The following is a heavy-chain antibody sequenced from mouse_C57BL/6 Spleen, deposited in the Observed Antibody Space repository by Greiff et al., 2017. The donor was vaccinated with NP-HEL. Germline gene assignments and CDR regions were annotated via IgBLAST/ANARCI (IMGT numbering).Heavy chain of an antibody. Sequence: ESGPGLVKPSQSLSLTCSVTGYSITSGYYWNWIRQFPGNKLEWMGYISYDGSNNYNPSLKNRISITRDTSKNQFFLKLNSVTTEDTATYYCAREEAGTYFDYWGQGTTLTVSS. CDR3: AREEAGTYFDY. J-gene: IGHJ2*01. CDR1: GYSITSGYY. V-gene: IGHV3-6*01. D-gene: IGHD4-1*01. CDR2: ISYDGSN.